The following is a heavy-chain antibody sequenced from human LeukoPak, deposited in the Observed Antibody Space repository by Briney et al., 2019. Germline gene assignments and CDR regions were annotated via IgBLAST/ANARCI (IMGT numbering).Heavy chain of an antibody. CDR2: ISSSGTTV. CDR1: AFPFRSYE. J-gene: IGHJ4*02. CDR3: ARSIEGDSDH. Sequence: GGSLILSCAVSAFPFRSYEMNWVRQAPGKGLDWVSSISSSGTTVYYADSVKGRFTVSIDNAKNSLYLQMNSLRAEDTAVYYWARSIEGDSDHWGQGTLVTVSS. D-gene: IGHD3-10*01. V-gene: IGHV3-48*03.